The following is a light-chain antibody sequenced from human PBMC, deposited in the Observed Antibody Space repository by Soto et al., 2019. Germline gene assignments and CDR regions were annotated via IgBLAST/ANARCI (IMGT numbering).Light chain of an antibody. CDR3: QEYYSSQRT. CDR2: GAS. Sequence: EIVLTQSPGTLSLSPGERATLSCRASQSVSSSYLAWYQQKPGQAPRLLIYGASSRATGIPDRFSGSGSGTDFTLTISRLEPEDFAVYFCQEYYSSQRTFGQGTKVDIK. V-gene: IGKV3-20*01. CDR1: QSVSSSY. J-gene: IGKJ1*01.